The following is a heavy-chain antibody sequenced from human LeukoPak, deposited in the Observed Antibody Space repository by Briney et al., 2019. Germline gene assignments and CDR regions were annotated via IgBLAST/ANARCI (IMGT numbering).Heavy chain of an antibody. D-gene: IGHD6-19*01. V-gene: IGHV3-23*01. Sequence: PGGSLRLSCAASGFTFSSYGMSWVRQAPGKGLEWVSAISGSGGSTYYADSVKGRLTISRDNSKNTLYLQMNSLRAEDTAVYYCAKDGTYSSGWYPGGYYYYHMDVWGKGTTVTISS. J-gene: IGHJ6*03. CDR2: ISGSGGST. CDR3: AKDGTYSSGWYPGGYYYYHMDV. CDR1: GFTFSSYG.